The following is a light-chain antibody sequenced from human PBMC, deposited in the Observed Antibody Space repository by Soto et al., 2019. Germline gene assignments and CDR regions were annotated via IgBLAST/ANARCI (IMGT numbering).Light chain of an antibody. CDR1: QSISSW. Sequence: DIQMTQSPSTLSASVGDRVTITCRASQSISSWLAWYQQKPGKAPKVLIYKASSLESGVPSRFSGSGSGTEFTLTISSLQPDDFATFYCHQYNSWPYTFGQGNKLEIK. J-gene: IGKJ2*01. CDR2: KAS. CDR3: HQYNSWPYT. V-gene: IGKV1-5*03.